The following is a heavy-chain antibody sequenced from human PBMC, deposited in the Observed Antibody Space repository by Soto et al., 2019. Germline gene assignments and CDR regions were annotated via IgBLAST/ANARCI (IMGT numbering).Heavy chain of an antibody. Sequence: GSLRLSCAASGFTFSSYSMNWVRQAPGKGLEWVSSISSSSSYIYYADSVKGRFTISRDNAKNSLYLQMNSLRAEDTAVYYCSSGGSSHWFDPWGQGTLATVSS. CDR1: GFTFSSYS. D-gene: IGHD2-15*01. CDR3: SSGGSSHWFDP. J-gene: IGHJ5*02. V-gene: IGHV3-21*01. CDR2: ISSSSSYI.